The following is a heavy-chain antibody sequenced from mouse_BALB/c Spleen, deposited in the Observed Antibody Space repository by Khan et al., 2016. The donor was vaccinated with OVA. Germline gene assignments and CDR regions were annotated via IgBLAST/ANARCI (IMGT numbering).Heavy chain of an antibody. CDR1: GFSLTTYG. D-gene: IGHD2-5*01. V-gene: IGHV2-9*02. Sequence: VQLQESGPGLVAPSQSLSITCTVSGFSLTTYGVHWVRQPPGKGLEWLGVIWAGGSTNFNSALMSRLSISNDNSKSQVFLKMNSLLSVDTAMYYCARDRNYSTYWAMDYWGQGTTVTVSS. J-gene: IGHJ4*01. CDR3: ARDRNYSTYWAMDY. CDR2: IWAGGST.